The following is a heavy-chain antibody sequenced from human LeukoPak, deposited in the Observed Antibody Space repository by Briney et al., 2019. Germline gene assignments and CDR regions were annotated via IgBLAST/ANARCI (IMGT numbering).Heavy chain of an antibody. D-gene: IGHD3-22*01. J-gene: IGHJ4*02. Sequence: QPGGSLRLSCAVSGIPLSNYAMSWVRQAPGKGLEWVAGISGSGGGTNYADSVKGRFTISRDNPKNTLYLQMNNVRADDTAVYFCAKRGVVIRVILVGFHKEAYYFDSWGQGVLVTVSS. CDR3: AKRGVVIRVILVGFHKEAYYFDS. CDR1: GIPLSNYA. CDR2: ISGSGGGT. V-gene: IGHV3-23*01.